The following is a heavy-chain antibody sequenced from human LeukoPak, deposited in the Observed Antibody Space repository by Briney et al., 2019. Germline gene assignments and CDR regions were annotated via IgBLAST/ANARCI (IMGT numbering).Heavy chain of an antibody. V-gene: IGHV3-13*01. D-gene: IGHD6-25*01. J-gene: IGHJ3*02. CDR2: IGIPGDT. CDR1: GFTSSGYD. Sequence: SGGSLRLSCAASGFTSSGYDMHWLRQATGKGLEWVSGIGIPGDTYYPGSVKGRFTISRENAKNSFYLQMNSLRAEDTAVYYCARAHVAAGLAFDIWGQGTMVTVSS. CDR3: ARAHVAAGLAFDI.